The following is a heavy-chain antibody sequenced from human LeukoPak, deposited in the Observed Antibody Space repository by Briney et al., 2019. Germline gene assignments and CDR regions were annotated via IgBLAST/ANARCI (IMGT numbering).Heavy chain of an antibody. CDR1: GYTFTSYD. D-gene: IGHD3-3*01. CDR3: ARVGPYDFWSGYRKAPFDP. Sequence: ASVKVSCKASGYTFTSYDINWVRQATGQGLEWMGWMNPKSGNTGYAQKFQGRVTMTRNTSMSTAYMELSSLRSEDTAVYYCARVGPYDFWSGYRKAPFDPWGQGTLVTVSS. CDR2: MNPKSGNT. V-gene: IGHV1-8*01. J-gene: IGHJ5*02.